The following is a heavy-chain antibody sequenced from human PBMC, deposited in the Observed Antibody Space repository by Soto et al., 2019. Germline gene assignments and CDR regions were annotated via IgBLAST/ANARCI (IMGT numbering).Heavy chain of an antibody. CDR1: GYTFTGYY. J-gene: IGHJ4*02. CDR2: INPNSGGT. V-gene: IGHV1-2*04. CDR3: ARDGGPDYGDPFDY. D-gene: IGHD4-17*01. Sequence: VASVKVSCKASGYTFTGYYMHWVRQAPGQGLEWMGWINPNSGGTNYAQKFQGWVTMTRDTSISTAYMELSRLRSDDTAVYYCARDGGPDYGDPFDYWGQGTQVTVSS.